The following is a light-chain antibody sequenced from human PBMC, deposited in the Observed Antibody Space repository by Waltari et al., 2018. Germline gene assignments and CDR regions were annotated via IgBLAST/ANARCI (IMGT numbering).Light chain of an antibody. CDR1: QSLSGW. Sequence: DIQMTQSHSTLSASVGDRVTTICRASQSLSGWLAWYQQKPGKAPKLLIYQASTLQGGVPSRFSGSGSGTEFTLIISSLQPDDFATYYCQQYYSYPYTFGQGTKLEFK. V-gene: IGKV1-5*02. CDR2: QAS. J-gene: IGKJ2*01. CDR3: QQYYSYPYT.